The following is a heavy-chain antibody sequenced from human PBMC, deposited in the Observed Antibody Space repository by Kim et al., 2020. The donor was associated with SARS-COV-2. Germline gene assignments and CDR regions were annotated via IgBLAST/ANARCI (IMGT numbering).Heavy chain of an antibody. CDR3: ARTYYSSGWYDDY. CDR1: GGSISSSSYY. J-gene: IGHJ4*02. D-gene: IGHD6-19*01. Sequence: SETLSLTCTVSGGSISSSSYYWGWIRQPPGKGLEWIGSIYYSGSTYYNPSLKSRVTISVDTSKNQFSLKLSSVTAADTAVYYCARTYYSSGWYDDYWGQGTLVTVSS. V-gene: IGHV4-39*01. CDR2: IYYSGST.